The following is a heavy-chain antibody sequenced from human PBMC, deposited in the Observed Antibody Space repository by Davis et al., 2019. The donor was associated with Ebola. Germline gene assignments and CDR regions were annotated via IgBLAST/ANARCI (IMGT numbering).Heavy chain of an antibody. V-gene: IGHV1-69*04. CDR2: IIPILGIA. J-gene: IGHJ5*02. D-gene: IGHD3-10*01. CDR3: ARGITMVRGRDWFDP. Sequence: SVKVSCKASGGTFSSYAISWVRQAPGQGLEWMGRIIPILGIANYAQKFQGRVTITADKSTSTAYMELRSLRSDDTAVYYCARGITMVRGRDWFDPWGQGTLITVSS. CDR1: GGTFSSYA.